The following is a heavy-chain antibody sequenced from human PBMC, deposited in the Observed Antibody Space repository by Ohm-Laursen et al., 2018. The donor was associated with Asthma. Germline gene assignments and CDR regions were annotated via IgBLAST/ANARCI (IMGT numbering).Heavy chain of an antibody. CDR1: GASFSTYY. Sequence: TLSLTCTLSGASFSTYYWGWIRQPPGKGLEWIGYIYYSGSTYYNPSLKSRVTISVDTSKNQFSLKLSSVTAADTAVYYCAGGEVGRYFDWLLPMGYWGQGTLVTVSS. CDR2: IYYSGST. J-gene: IGHJ4*02. D-gene: IGHD3-9*01. V-gene: IGHV4-59*06. CDR3: AGGEVGRYFDWLLPMGY.